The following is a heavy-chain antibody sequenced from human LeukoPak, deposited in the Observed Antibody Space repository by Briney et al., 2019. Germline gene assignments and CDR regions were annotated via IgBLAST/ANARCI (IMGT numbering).Heavy chain of an antibody. CDR2: IYYSGST. Sequence: SETLSLTCTVSGGSISSYYWSWIRQPPGKGLEWIGDIYYSGSTNYNPSLKSRVTISVDTPKNQFSLKLSSVTAADTAVYYCARLPRPSYYDFRLDYWGQGTLVTVSS. D-gene: IGHD3-3*01. V-gene: IGHV4-59*08. J-gene: IGHJ4*02. CDR1: GGSISSYY. CDR3: ARLPRPSYYDFRLDY.